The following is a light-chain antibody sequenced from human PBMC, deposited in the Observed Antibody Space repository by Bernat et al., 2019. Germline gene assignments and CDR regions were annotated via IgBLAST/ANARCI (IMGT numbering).Light chain of an antibody. CDR1: QSVYSN. CDR3: QQYGNWPLT. Sequence: EIVLTQSPATLSLSPGDRATLSCRASQSVYSNLAWYQQKPGQAPRLLIYGASTRATGIPARFSGSGSGTQFTLTISSLQSEDFAVYYCQQYGNWPLTFGQGTKVEIK. CDR2: GAS. J-gene: IGKJ1*01. V-gene: IGKV3-15*01.